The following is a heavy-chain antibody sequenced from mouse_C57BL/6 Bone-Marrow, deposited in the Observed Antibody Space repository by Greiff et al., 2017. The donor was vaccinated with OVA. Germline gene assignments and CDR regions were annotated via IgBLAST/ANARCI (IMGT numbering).Heavy chain of an antibody. V-gene: IGHV1-72*01. CDR2: IDPNSGGT. CDR1: GYTFTSYW. J-gene: IGHJ4*01. CDR3: ARWLDYDDVYYAMDY. Sequence: QVQLQQPGAELVKPGASVKLSCTASGYTFTSYWMHWVKQRPGRGLEWIGRIDPNSGGTKYNEKFKSKATLTVDKPSSTAYMQLSSLTSEDSAVYYCARWLDYDDVYYAMDYWGQGTSVTVSS. D-gene: IGHD2-4*01.